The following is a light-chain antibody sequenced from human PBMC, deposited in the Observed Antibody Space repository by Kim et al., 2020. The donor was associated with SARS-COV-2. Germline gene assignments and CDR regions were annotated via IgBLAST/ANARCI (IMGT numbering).Light chain of an antibody. CDR2: GAS. CDR1: QSVSNSY. CDR3: QQDYNLPYT. Sequence: PGERVPLSCRASQSVSNSYLTWYQQKPGQAPRLLIYGASTRATSIPARFSGSGSGTDFTLTISSLQPEDFAVYYCQQDYNLPYTFGQGTKLEI. J-gene: IGKJ2*01. V-gene: IGKV3D-7*01.